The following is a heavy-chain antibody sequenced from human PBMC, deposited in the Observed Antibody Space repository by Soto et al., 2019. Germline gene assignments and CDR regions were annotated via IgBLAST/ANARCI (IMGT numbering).Heavy chain of an antibody. J-gene: IGHJ5*02. V-gene: IGHV4-39*01. Sequence: PEPLSLTCTVSGDSIISSDIYLGCVRLPPGKGLEWIGSIFYLWSSYYNQSLKSRVPLSVDTSKNQFSLRLRFVTAADTALYFCARHPLALCKNNWFDAWGQGIMVT. D-gene: IGHD3-3*02. CDR3: ARHPLALCKNNWFDA. CDR1: GDSIISSDIY. CDR2: IFYLWSS.